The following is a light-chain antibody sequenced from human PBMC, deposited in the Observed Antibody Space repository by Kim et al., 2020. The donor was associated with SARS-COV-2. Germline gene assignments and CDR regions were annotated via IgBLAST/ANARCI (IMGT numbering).Light chain of an antibody. CDR1: QSVSSSY. CDR3: QQDYNLPRT. V-gene: IGKV3D-7*01. CDR2: GAS. J-gene: IGKJ1*01. Sequence: PGERVTLSCRASQSVSSSYLTRYQQKPGQAPRLLIYGASTRATGIPARFSGSGSGTDFTLTISSLQPEDFAVYYCQQDYNLPRTFGQGTKVDIK.